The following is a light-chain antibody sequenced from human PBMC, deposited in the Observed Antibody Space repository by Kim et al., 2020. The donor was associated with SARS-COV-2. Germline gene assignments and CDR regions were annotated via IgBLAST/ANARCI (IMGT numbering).Light chain of an antibody. V-gene: IGKV3D-15*01. Sequence: VITQSPATVSVSLGDSVTLPCRASQILNNNLAWYQQQPGQAPRRPMTIAFSRAPGSPARFSGSGSESEFTLTITSRQSEDVAVYFCQRYNNWPPWTFGQGTKVDIK. CDR2: IAF. CDR1: QILNNN. J-gene: IGKJ1*01. CDR3: QRYNNWPPWT.